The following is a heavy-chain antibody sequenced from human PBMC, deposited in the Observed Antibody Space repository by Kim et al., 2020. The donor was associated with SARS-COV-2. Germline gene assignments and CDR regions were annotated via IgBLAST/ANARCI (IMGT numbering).Heavy chain of an antibody. D-gene: IGHD3-10*01. Sequence: ASVKVSCKASNYTFSTYGISWVRQAPGQGLEGMGWISIYNGDTNYAQNLQGRVTMTTDTSTSTAYVELRSLRSDDTAVYYCARDGTMVRGVITHYYGMDVWRQGTTVTVAS. CDR1: NYTFSTYG. CDR3: ARDGTMVRGVITHYYGMDV. V-gene: IGHV1-18*01. J-gene: IGHJ6*02. CDR2: ISIYNGDT.